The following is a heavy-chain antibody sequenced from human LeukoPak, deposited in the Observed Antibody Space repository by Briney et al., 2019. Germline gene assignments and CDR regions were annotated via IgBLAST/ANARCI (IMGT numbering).Heavy chain of an antibody. V-gene: IGHV3-33*01. CDR1: GFTFSSYG. Sequence: SLRLSCAASGFTFSSYGMHWVRQAPGKGLEWVAVIWYDGSNKYYADSVKGRFTISRDNSKNTLYLQMNSLRAEDTAVYYCARDSAVGGNYYYYGMDVWGQGTTVTVSS. CDR3: ARDSAVGGNYYYYGMDV. D-gene: IGHD6-19*01. CDR2: IWYDGSNK. J-gene: IGHJ6*02.